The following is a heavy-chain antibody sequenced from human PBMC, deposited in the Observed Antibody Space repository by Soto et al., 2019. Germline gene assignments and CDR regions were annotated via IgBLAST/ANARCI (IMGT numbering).Heavy chain of an antibody. Sequence: VASVKVSCKASGGTFSSYAISWVRQAPGQGLEWMGGIIPIFGTANYAQKFQGRVTITADESTSTAYMELSSLRSEDTAVYYCARGYKDILTGYYPTTYYYYYYGMDVWGQGTTVTVSS. CDR3: ARGYKDILTGYYPTTYYYYYYGMDV. CDR2: IIPIFGTA. J-gene: IGHJ6*02. V-gene: IGHV1-69*13. D-gene: IGHD3-9*01. CDR1: GGTFSSYA.